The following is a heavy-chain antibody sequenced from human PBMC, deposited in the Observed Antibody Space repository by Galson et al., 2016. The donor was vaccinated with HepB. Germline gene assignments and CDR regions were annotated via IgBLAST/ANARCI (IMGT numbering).Heavy chain of an antibody. J-gene: IGHJ4*02. Sequence: SLRLSCAASGFTFSSYAMHWVRQAPGKGLEWVGRIRSKTDGGAADYAAPVKGRFIISRDDSKNTLYLQMNSLKTEDTAVYYCTTGPFYYDHSGYYLDYWGRGTLVTVSS. CDR1: GFTFSSYA. CDR2: IRSKTDGGAA. CDR3: TTGPFYYDHSGYYLDY. V-gene: IGHV3-15*07. D-gene: IGHD3-22*01.